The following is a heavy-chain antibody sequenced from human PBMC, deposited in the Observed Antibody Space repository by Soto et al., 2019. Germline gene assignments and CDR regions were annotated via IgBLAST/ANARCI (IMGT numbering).Heavy chain of an antibody. V-gene: IGHV3-74*01. CDR2: ITSDGTST. CDR3: ARGGVGGLDY. D-gene: IGHD1-26*01. J-gene: IGHJ4*02. CDR1: GFTFSSYW. Sequence: EVQLVESGGDLVQPGGSLRLSCAASGFTFSSYWMHWVRQAPGQGLLWVSHITSDGTSTTYADSVKGRFTISRDNAKNTVHLQMNSLRDEDTAVYYCARGGVGGLDYWGQGTLVTVSS.